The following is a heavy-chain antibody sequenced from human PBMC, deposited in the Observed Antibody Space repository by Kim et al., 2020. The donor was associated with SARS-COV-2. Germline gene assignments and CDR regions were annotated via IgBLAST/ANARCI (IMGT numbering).Heavy chain of an antibody. CDR2: IYSGGST. V-gene: IGHV3-53*01. J-gene: IGHJ4*02. D-gene: IGHD6-13*01. CDR1: GFTVSSNY. CDR3: ARSRGEGTWYVPLDY. Sequence: GGSLRLSCAASGFTVSSNYMTWVRQAPGKGLEWVSVIYSGGSTYYADSVKGRFTISRDNSKNTLFLQMNTLRAEDTAVYYCARSRGEGTWYVPLDYWGQGTLVTVSS.